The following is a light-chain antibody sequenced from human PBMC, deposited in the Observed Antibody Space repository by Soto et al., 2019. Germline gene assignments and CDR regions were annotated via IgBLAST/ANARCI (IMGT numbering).Light chain of an antibody. Sequence: EIVLTQSPGTLSLCPGESATLFCRASQTVSSSCIAWYQQKPGQAPRLLIYGVSSRATGIPDRFSGSGSGTDFTLTISRLQPEDFAVYYCQHYDNSAALTFGGGTNVEIK. V-gene: IGKV3-20*01. CDR1: QTVSSSC. CDR2: GVS. CDR3: QHYDNSAALT. J-gene: IGKJ4*01.